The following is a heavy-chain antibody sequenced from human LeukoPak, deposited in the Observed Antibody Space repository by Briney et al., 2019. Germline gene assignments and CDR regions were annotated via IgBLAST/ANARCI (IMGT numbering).Heavy chain of an antibody. J-gene: IGHJ6*02. V-gene: IGHV4-59*01. Sequence: SVTLSLTCTVSGGSISSYYWSWIRQPPGKGLEWIGYIYYSGSTNYNPSLKSRVTISVDTSKNQLSLKLSSVTAADTAVYYCARDVRYYGMDVWGQGTTVTVSS. CDR1: GGSISSYY. CDR3: ARDVRYYGMDV. CDR2: IYYSGST.